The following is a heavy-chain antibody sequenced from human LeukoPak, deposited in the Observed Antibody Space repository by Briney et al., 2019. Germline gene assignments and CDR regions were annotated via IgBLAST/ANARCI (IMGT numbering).Heavy chain of an antibody. V-gene: IGHV1-18*01. CDR2: ISVHNGNT. CDR1: GYTFTRYA. J-gene: IGHJ3*02. Sequence: ASVKVSCKASGYTFTRYAITWVRQAPGQGPEWMGRISVHNGNTNYAQKLQDRVSMTTDTSTTTAYMELRSLRSDDTAVHYCARGGYYDILTGHETVDAFDIWGQGTMVTVSP. D-gene: IGHD3-9*01. CDR3: ARGGYYDILTGHETVDAFDI.